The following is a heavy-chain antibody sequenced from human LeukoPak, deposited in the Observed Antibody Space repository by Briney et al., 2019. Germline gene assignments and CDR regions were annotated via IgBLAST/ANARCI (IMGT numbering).Heavy chain of an antibody. V-gene: IGHV3-74*03. J-gene: IGHJ4*02. Sequence: GGSLRLSCAASGFTFSSYFMSWVRQAPGKGLVWVSRIRPEGTTTAYADSVKGRFTISRDNAKNTLFLQMNSLSAEDTAVYYCARDLDWILFDYWGQGTLVTVSS. D-gene: IGHD3-9*01. CDR1: GFTFSSYF. CDR2: IRPEGTTT. CDR3: ARDLDWILFDY.